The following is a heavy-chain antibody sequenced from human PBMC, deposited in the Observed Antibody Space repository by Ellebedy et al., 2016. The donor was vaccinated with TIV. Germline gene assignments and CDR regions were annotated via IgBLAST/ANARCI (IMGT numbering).Heavy chain of an antibody. CDR3: ARFFESGSTGDY. CDR1: GGSISSYY. V-gene: IGHV4-59*08. D-gene: IGHD3-10*01. Sequence: MPGGSLRLSCTVSGGSISSYYWSWIRQPPGKGLEWSGYFYNSVNTIYNPSLKSQVSMSVDTSKNQVSLKLRSVTAEDTTVYYCARFFESGSTGDYWGQGTLVTVSS. CDR2: FYNSVNT. J-gene: IGHJ4*02.